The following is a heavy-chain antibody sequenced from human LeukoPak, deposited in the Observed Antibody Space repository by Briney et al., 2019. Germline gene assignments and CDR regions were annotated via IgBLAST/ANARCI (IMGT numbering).Heavy chain of an antibody. CDR1: GGSISSSSYY. Sequence: SETQSLTCTVSGGSISSSSYYWGWIRQPPGKGLEWIGSIYYSGSTYYNPSLKSRVTISVDTSKNQFSLKLSSVTAADTAVYYCARQEIAAAPDYWGQGTLVTVSS. CDR3: ARQEIAAAPDY. V-gene: IGHV4-39*01. J-gene: IGHJ4*02. D-gene: IGHD6-13*01. CDR2: IYYSGST.